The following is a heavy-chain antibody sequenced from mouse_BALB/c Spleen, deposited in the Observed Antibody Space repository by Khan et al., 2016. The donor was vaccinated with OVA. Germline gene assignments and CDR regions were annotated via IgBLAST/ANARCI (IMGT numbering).Heavy chain of an antibody. D-gene: IGHD2-3*01. J-gene: IGHJ3*01. V-gene: IGHV1-69*02. CDR2: IYPSDSYI. Sequence: VQLKQSGPELVRPGASVKLSCKASGYTFTNSWINWVKQRPGQGLEWIGNIYPSDSYINYNQKFRDKATLTVDKSSTTAYMHLSSPTSEDSAVYYCTRAGVDGSSFAYWGQGTLVTVSA. CDR1: GYTFTNSW. CDR3: TRAGVDGSSFAY.